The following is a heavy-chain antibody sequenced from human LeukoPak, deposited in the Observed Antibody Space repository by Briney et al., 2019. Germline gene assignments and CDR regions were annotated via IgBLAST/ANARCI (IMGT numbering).Heavy chain of an antibody. D-gene: IGHD6-25*01. CDR1: GFTFSINA. CDR3: VKRQANSGGPFDY. CDR2: MTNNGGST. V-gene: IGHV3-23*01. J-gene: IGHJ4*02. Sequence: GGSLRLSCAASGFTFSINAMNWVRQAPGKGLEWVSTMTNNGGSTSYADFAKGRFTISRDNSKNTLYLQMNNLTAEDTAVYYCVKRQANSGGPFDYWGQGTLVTVSS.